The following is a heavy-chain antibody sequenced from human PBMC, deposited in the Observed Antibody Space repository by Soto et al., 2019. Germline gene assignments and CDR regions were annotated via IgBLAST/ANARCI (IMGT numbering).Heavy chain of an antibody. CDR2: IYYTGTT. J-gene: IGHJ4*02. Sequence: PSETLSLTCSVSGGPISSSGHFWAWIRQPPGRGLEWLATIYYTGTTYYNPSLKSRLTISMDTSKDQFSLDLTSMTAADTALYFCARRVYSGSGGGYFDRWGQGYLVTVSS. D-gene: IGHD1-26*01. CDR3: ARRVYSGSGGGYFDR. V-gene: IGHV4-39*01. CDR1: GGPISSSGHF.